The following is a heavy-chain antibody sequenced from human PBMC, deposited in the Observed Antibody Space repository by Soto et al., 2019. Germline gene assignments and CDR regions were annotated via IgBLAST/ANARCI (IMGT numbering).Heavy chain of an antibody. CDR2: IYYSGSI. Sequence: PLEPMSLSCTVSGGSISSYGGSWIRQPPGKGLEWIGYIYYSGSINYNSSLKSRVTMSVDTSKNQFSLRLNSVTAADTAVYYCARVTYDSITAYSYYFDYRGQRTLVPVSS. CDR1: GGSISSYG. V-gene: IGHV4-59*01. J-gene: IGHJ4*02. D-gene: IGHD3-9*01. CDR3: ARVTYDSITAYSYYFDY.